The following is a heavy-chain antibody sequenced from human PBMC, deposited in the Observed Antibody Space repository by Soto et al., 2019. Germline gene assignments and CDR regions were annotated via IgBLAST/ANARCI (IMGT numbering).Heavy chain of an antibody. D-gene: IGHD3-10*01. Sequence: GASVKVSCKASGGTFSSYAISWVRQAPGQGLEWMGGIIPIFGTANYAQKFQGRVTITADESTSTAYMELSSLRSEDAAVYYCARGSGSYYVDYYGMDVWGQGTTVIVSS. J-gene: IGHJ6*02. CDR1: GGTFSSYA. CDR2: IIPIFGTA. CDR3: ARGSGSYYVDYYGMDV. V-gene: IGHV1-69*13.